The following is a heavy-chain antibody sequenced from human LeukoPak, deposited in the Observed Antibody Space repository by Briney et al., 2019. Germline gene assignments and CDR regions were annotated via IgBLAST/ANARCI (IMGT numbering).Heavy chain of an antibody. Sequence: GGSLRLSCAASGFTFSSYAMSWVRQAPGKGLEWVSAVSGSGGSTHYADSVKGRFTISRDNSKNTLYLQMNGLRAEDTAVYYCARGGWLGKPQRVDYWGQGTLVTVSS. CDR3: ARGGWLGKPQRVDY. D-gene: IGHD6-19*01. CDR1: GFTFSSYA. CDR2: VSGSGGST. J-gene: IGHJ4*02. V-gene: IGHV3-23*01.